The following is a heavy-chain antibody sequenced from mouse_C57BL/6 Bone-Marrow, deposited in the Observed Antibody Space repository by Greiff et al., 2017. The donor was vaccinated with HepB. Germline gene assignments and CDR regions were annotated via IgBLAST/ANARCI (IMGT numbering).Heavy chain of an antibody. CDR3: TLITTKAMDY. J-gene: IGHJ4*01. CDR1: GFNIKDDY. V-gene: IGHV14-4*01. D-gene: IGHD1-1*01. CDR2: IDPENGDT. Sequence: EVQLQHSGAELVRPGASVKLSCTASGFNIKDDYMHWVKQRPEQGLEWIGWIDPENGDTEYASKFQGKVTITADTSSNTAYLQLSSLTSEDTAVYYCTLITTKAMDYWGQGTSVTVSS.